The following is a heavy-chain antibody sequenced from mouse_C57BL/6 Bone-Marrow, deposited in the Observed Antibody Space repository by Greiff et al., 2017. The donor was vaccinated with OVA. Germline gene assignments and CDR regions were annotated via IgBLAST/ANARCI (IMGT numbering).Heavy chain of an antibody. D-gene: IGHD2-3*01. Sequence: VQLQQSGAELARPGASVKLSCKASGYTFTSYGISWVKQRTGQGLEWIGVIYPRSGNTYYNEKFKGKATLTADKSSSTAYMELRSLTSEDSAVYFCEGYDGYYLFAYWGQGTLVTVSA. CDR3: EGYDGYYLFAY. CDR1: GYTFTSYG. CDR2: IYPRSGNT. J-gene: IGHJ3*01. V-gene: IGHV1-81*01.